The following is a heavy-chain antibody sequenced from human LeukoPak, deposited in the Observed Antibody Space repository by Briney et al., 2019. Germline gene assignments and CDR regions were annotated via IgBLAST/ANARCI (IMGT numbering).Heavy chain of an antibody. J-gene: IGHJ4*02. Sequence: GGSLRLSCAASGFTFSDYYMSWIRQAPGKGLEWVSIISGSGGSTHYADSVKGRLAISRDNSRNTVYLQMNSLRAEDTAVYHCARGDAGIEAAGNVLNFLDYWGQGILVTVSS. CDR1: GFTFSDYY. D-gene: IGHD6-13*01. CDR3: ARGDAGIEAAGNVLNFLDY. V-gene: IGHV3-23*01. CDR2: ISGSGGST.